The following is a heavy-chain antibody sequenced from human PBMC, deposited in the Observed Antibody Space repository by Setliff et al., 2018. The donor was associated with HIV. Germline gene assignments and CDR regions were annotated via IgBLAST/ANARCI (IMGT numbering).Heavy chain of an antibody. J-gene: IGHJ4*02. V-gene: IGHV1-18*01. D-gene: IGHD4-17*01. CDR2: ISAYNGNT. Sequence: ASVKVSCKASGYTFTSYGISWVRQAPGQGLEWMGWISAYNGNTNYAQKFQGRVTITTDESTSTAYMELSSLRSEDTAVYYCAITTVTMGNFDYWGQGTLVTVSS. CDR1: GYTFTSYG. CDR3: AITTVTMGNFDY.